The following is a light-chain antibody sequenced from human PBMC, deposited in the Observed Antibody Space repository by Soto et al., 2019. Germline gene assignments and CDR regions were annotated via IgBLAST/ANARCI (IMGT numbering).Light chain of an antibody. V-gene: IGLV2-11*01. CDR3: CSYAESNIYV. Sequence: QSALTQPRSVSGSPGQSVTISCTGTSSDIGGYNYVSWYQQHPGKAPKLMIYDVTKRPSGVPDRFSGSKSGNTASLTISGLQAEDEADYYCCSYAESNIYVFGGGTKLTVL. CDR1: SSDIGGYNY. CDR2: DVT. J-gene: IGLJ1*01.